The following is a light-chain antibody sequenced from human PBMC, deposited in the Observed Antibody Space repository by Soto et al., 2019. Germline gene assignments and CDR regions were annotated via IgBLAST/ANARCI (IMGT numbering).Light chain of an antibody. CDR3: QQYHNWPSWT. CDR2: GAS. CDR1: ENVRTF. V-gene: IGKV3-11*01. J-gene: IGKJ1*01. Sequence: EVVLTQSPATLSLSPGERATLSCRASENVRTFVDWYQQKPGQAPRLLIYGASNRATGIPARFSGSGSGTDFTLTISNLEPEDFAVYHCQQYHNWPSWTFGQGTKVDIK.